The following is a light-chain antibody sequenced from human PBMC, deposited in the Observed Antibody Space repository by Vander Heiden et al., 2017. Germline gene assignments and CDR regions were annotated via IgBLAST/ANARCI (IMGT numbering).Light chain of an antibody. CDR2: NAF. J-gene: IGKJ4*01. CDR1: QSLVYTDGNTY. V-gene: IGKV2-30*01. CDR3: MQGTHWPPS. Sequence: DVWMTQSPVSLSVSLGQPASISCQASQSLVYTDGNTYLSQFHQRPGQSPRRLIYNAFNRASGVPDRFSGSGSGTDFTLEISRVEAEDVGVYYCMQGTHWPPSFGGGTKVEIK.